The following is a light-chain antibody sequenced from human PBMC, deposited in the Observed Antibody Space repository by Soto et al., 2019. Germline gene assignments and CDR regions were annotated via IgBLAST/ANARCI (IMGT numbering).Light chain of an antibody. CDR2: GTS. J-gene: IGKJ1*01. Sequence: EIVLTQSPGTLSLSPGERATLSCRASQGVSSGYLAWYQQNPGRAPRLLISGTSSRATGIPDRFSGSGSGTVFTLTISRLEPEDFAVYYCQQYGSSPRTFGQGTKVEVK. CDR1: QGVSSGY. V-gene: IGKV3-20*01. CDR3: QQYGSSPRT.